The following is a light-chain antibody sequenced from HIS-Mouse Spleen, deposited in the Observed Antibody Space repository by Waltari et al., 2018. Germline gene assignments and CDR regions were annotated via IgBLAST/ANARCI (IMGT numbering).Light chain of an antibody. V-gene: IGLV1-40*01. J-gene: IGLJ2*01. CDR3: QSYDSSLSGSNVV. Sequence: QSVLTQPPSVSGAPGQRVTISCTGSSSNIGAGYDVHWYQQLPGTAPKLLTYGNSNRPAGVPDRFSGSKSGTPASLAITGLQAEDEADYYCQSYDSSLSGSNVVFGGGTKLTVL. CDR1: SSNIGAGYD. CDR2: GNS.